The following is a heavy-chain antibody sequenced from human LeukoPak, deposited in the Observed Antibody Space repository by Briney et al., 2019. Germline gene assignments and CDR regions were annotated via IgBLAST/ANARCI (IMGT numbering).Heavy chain of an antibody. CDR1: GGSISSRPYY. J-gene: IGHJ5*02. D-gene: IGHD3-22*01. Sequence: SETLSLTCTVSGGSISSRPYYWGWVRQPPGKGLEWIGTISYSGTTYYNPSLKSRVTISLDTSKNQFSLNLTSVTAADTAVYYCAREYYYDSTISDWFDPWGQGTLVTVSS. CDR3: AREYYYDSTISDWFDP. CDR2: ISYSGTT. V-gene: IGHV4-39*07.